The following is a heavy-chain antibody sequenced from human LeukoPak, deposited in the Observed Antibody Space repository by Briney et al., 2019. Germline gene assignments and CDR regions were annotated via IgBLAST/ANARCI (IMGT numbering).Heavy chain of an antibody. CDR1: GFTFDDYG. Sequence: GGSLRLSCAASGFTFDDYGMHWVRQAPGKGLEWVAFIRYDGSNKYYADSVKGRFTISRDNSKNTLYLQMNSLRAEDTAVYYCAKGDVVVPAYSGYWGQGTLVTVSS. CDR2: IRYDGSNK. CDR3: AKGDVVVPAYSGY. D-gene: IGHD2-2*01. V-gene: IGHV3-30*02. J-gene: IGHJ4*02.